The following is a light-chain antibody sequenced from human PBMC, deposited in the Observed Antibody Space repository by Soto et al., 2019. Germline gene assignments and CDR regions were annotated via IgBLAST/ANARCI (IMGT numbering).Light chain of an antibody. CDR3: QQYSSSTIT. Sequence: ELVLTQSPGTLSLSPGERPTLSGRVSQRVKSNYLAWYPQRPGQPPRLXISGASSRETDTPERFSGSGSGTECTRTIAGLEPADAAVYYCQQYSSSTITFGQGTRLEIK. J-gene: IGKJ5*01. CDR2: GAS. CDR1: QRVKSNY. V-gene: IGKV3-20*01.